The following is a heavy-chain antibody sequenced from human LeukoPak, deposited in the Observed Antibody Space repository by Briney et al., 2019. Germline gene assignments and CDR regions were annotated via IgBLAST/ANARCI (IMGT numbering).Heavy chain of an antibody. V-gene: IGHV3-7*04. D-gene: IGHD6-13*01. CDR1: GFTFSSYW. CDR2: IKQDGSEK. J-gene: IGHJ4*02. Sequence: GGSLRLSCAASGFTFSSYWMIWVRQAPGKGLEWVANIKQDGSEKYYVDSVKGRFTISRDNAKNSLYVQMNSLRAEDTAVYYCARGTIAAAGYYYFDYWGQGTQVTVSS. CDR3: ARGTIAAAGYYYFDY.